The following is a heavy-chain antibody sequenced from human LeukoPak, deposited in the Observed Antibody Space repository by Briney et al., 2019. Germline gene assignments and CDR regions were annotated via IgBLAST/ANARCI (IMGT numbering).Heavy chain of an antibody. V-gene: IGHV3-15*01. CDR3: TTAVVVPAASYYYYYYGMDV. CDR2: IKSKTDGGTT. J-gene: IGHJ6*02. CDR1: GFTFSNAW. Sequence: GGSLGLSCAASGFTFSNAWMSWVRQAPGKGLEWVGRIKSKTDGGTTDYAAPVKGRFTISRDDSKNTLYLQMNSLKTEDTAVYYCTTAVVVPAASYYYYYYGMDVWGQGTTVTVSS. D-gene: IGHD2-2*01.